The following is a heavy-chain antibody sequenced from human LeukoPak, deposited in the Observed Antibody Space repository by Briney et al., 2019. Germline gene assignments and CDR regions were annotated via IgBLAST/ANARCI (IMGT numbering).Heavy chain of an antibody. J-gene: IGHJ5*02. CDR1: GYAYTSYG. CDR3: ARVVVVAGGNWFDP. V-gene: IGHV1-18*01. CDR2: INAYSGNT. Sequence: GASVKVSCKASGYAYTSYGISWARQAPGQGLEWMGWINAYSGNTNYAQKLQGRVTMTTDKSTSTTYMELRSLRSDDTAVYYCARVVVVAGGNWFDPWGQGTLVTVSS. D-gene: IGHD2-2*01.